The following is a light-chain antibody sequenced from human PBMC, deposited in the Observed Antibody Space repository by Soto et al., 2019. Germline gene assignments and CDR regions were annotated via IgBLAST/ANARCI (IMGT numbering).Light chain of an antibody. J-gene: IGLJ7*01. CDR2: DVS. CDR1: SSDVGCYNY. Sequence: QSVLTQPASVSGSPGQSITISCTGTSSDVGCYNYVSWYQQHPGKAPKLMIYDVSNRPSGVSNRFSGSKSGNTDSLTISGLQVEDEAEYYCSSYTSSSIPVFGVGTQRAVL. CDR3: SSYTSSSIPV. V-gene: IGLV2-14*01.